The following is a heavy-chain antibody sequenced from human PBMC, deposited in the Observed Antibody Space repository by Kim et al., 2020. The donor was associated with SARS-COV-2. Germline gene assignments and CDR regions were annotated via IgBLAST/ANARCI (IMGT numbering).Heavy chain of an antibody. CDR1: GFTFSSYA. CDR3: AKVLGLPMGYSGYGPYYGMDV. J-gene: IGHJ6*02. D-gene: IGHD5-12*01. CDR2: ISGSGGST. V-gene: IGHV3-23*01. Sequence: GGSLRLSCAASGFTFSSYAMSWVRQAPGKGLEWVSAISGSGGSTYYADSVKGRFTISRDNSKNTLYLQMNSLRAEDTAVYYCAKVLGLPMGYSGYGPYYGMDVWGQGTTVTVSS.